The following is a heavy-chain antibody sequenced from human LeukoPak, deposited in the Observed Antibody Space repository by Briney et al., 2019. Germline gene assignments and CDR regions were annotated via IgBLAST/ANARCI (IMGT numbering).Heavy chain of an antibody. V-gene: IGHV3-30*02. J-gene: IGHJ4*02. CDR3: AKEIPYYYDSSGYSPFDY. CDR1: GFTFSSYG. Sequence: PGGSLRLSCAASGFTFSSYGMHWVRQAPGKGLEWVAFIRQDGSNKYYTDSVKGRFTISRDNSKNTLYLQMNSLKAEDTAVYYCAKEIPYYYDSSGYSPFDYWGQGTLVSLSS. CDR2: IRQDGSNK. D-gene: IGHD3-22*01.